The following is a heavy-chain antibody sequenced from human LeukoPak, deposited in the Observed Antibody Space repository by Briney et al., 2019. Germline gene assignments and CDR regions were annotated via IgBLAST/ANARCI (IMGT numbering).Heavy chain of an antibody. CDR1: GDSTSGNTFY. J-gene: IGHJ3*02. V-gene: IGHV4-31*03. Sequence: PSETLSLTCSVSGDSTSGNTFYWSWIRQHPGKGLEWIGYIHYSGSTFYNPSLKSRTTILMDTSKNLFSLNLTSATAADTAVYFCARDVRGVAGAFEIWGQGTMVTVSS. CDR2: IHYSGST. CDR3: ARDVRGVAGAFEI. D-gene: IGHD3-10*02.